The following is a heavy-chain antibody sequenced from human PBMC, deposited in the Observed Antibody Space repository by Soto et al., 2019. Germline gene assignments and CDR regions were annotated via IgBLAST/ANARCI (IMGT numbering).Heavy chain of an antibody. CDR3: ARDVDTAMVTRFNYGMDV. J-gene: IGHJ6*02. V-gene: IGHV4-39*01. CDR1: GGSISSSSYY. Sequence: SETLSLTCTVSGGSISSSSYYWGWIRQPPGKGLEWIGSIYYSGSTYYNPSLKSRVTISVDTSKNQFSLKLSSVTAADTAVYYCARDVDTAMVTRFNYGMDVWGQGTTVTVSS. CDR2: IYYSGST. D-gene: IGHD5-18*01.